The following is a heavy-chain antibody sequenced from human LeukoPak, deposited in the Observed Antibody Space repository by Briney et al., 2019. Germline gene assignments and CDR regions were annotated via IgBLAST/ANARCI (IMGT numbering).Heavy chain of an antibody. J-gene: IGHJ6*03. CDR1: GFTFSSYG. CDR2: IRYDGSNK. CDR3: ARDHRSMALLHYYYYMDV. D-gene: IGHD2-15*01. Sequence: GGSLRLSCAASGFTFSSYGMHWVRQAPGKGLEWVAFIRYDGSNKYYADSVKGRFTISRDNAKNSLYLQMNSLRAEDTAVYYCARDHRSMALLHYYYYMDVWGKGTTVTISS. V-gene: IGHV3-30*02.